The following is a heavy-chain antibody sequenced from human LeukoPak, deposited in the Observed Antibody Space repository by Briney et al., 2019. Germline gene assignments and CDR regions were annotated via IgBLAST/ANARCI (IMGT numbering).Heavy chain of an antibody. CDR1: GFTFSTYW. CDR2: ITSSSSYI. V-gene: IGHV3-21*01. Sequence: GGSLRLSCAASGFTFSTYWMHWVRQAPGKGLEWVSSITSSSSYIYYADSVKGRFTISRDNAKNSLYLQMNSLRAEDTAVYYCARSYSSSRGTFDYWGQGTLVTVSS. D-gene: IGHD6-6*01. J-gene: IGHJ4*02. CDR3: ARSYSSSRGTFDY.